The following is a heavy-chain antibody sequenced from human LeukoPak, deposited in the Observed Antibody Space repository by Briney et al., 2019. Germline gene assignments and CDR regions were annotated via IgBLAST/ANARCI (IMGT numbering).Heavy chain of an antibody. V-gene: IGHV3-23*01. CDR3: AKARWVSSADAVL. J-gene: IGHJ4*02. D-gene: IGHD3-3*02. CDR2: LRGDGDT. Sequence: GGSLRLSCAASGFTFSSYAMSWVRQAPARGLEWVSSLRGDGDTFYADYVKGRFTLSRDESRNTVYLQMNNLRVEDTAVYFCAKARWVSSADAVLWGQGTLVTVSS. CDR1: GFTFSSYA.